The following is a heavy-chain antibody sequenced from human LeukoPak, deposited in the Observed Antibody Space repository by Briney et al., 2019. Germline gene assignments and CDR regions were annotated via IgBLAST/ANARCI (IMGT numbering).Heavy chain of an antibody. D-gene: IGHD4-17*01. Sequence: PGGSLRLSCAASGFTFSSYVMHWVRQAPGKGLEWVAIISYDGSNEYYADSVKGRFTISRDNSKNTLYLQMNSLRAEDTAVYYCAKLDDYGDYVLYTDMDVWGKGTTVTVSS. V-gene: IGHV3-30*04. CDR2: ISYDGSNE. CDR1: GFTFSSYV. J-gene: IGHJ6*03. CDR3: AKLDDYGDYVLYTDMDV.